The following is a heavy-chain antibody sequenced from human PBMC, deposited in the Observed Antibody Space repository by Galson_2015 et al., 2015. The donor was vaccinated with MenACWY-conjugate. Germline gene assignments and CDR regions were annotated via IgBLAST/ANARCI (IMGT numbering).Heavy chain of an antibody. Sequence: QSGAEVKKSGESLKISCQGSGYIFTTYWIAWVRQMPGRGLEWVGLISPGDSKTRYSPAFEGRVTISADNSITTAYLQWNSLQASDTAMYYCARHPPGGRGMDVWGQGTTVTVSS. V-gene: IGHV5-51*01. D-gene: IGHD1-26*01. CDR2: ISPGDSKT. CDR3: ARHPPGGRGMDV. J-gene: IGHJ6*02. CDR1: GYIFTTYW.